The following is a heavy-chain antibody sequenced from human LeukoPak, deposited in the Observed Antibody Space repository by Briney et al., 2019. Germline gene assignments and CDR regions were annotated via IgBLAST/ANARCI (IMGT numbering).Heavy chain of an antibody. D-gene: IGHD3-22*01. Sequence: ASVKVSCKASGYTFTSYAMNWVRQAPGQGLVWMGWINTNTGNPTYAQGFTGRFVFSVESSVSTAYLQISSLKAEDTAVYYCATDSSGYYDNWFDPWGQGTLVTVSS. CDR1: GYTFTSYA. J-gene: IGHJ5*02. CDR2: INTNTGNP. V-gene: IGHV7-4-1*02. CDR3: ATDSSGYYDNWFDP.